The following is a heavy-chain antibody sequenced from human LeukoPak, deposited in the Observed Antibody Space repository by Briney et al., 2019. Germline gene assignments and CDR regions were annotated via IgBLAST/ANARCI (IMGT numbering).Heavy chain of an antibody. CDR2: IYYSGST. D-gene: IGHD4-17*01. V-gene: IGHV4-30-2*01. Sequence: SQTLSLTCTVSGGSISSGGYSWSWIRQPPGKGLEWIGYIYYSGSTYYNPSLKSRVTISVDRSKNQFSLKLNSVTAGDTAVYYCARDSSPYGDYALNYWGQGTLVTVSS. CDR1: GGSISSGGYS. CDR3: ARDSSPYGDYALNY. J-gene: IGHJ4*02.